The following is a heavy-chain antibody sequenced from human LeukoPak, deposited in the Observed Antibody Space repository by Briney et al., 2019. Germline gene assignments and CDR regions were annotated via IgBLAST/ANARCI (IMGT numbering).Heavy chain of an antibody. J-gene: IGHJ5*02. V-gene: IGHV1-69*05. D-gene: IGHD2/OR15-2a*01. CDR1: GGTFSSYA. CDR2: IIPIFGTA. Sequence: GSSVKVSCKASGGTFSSYAISWVRQAPGQGLEWMGRIIPIFGTANYAQKFQGRVTITTDESTSTAYMELSSVTAADTAVYYCARAELRSSWFDPWGQGTLVTVSS. CDR3: ARAELRSSWFDP.